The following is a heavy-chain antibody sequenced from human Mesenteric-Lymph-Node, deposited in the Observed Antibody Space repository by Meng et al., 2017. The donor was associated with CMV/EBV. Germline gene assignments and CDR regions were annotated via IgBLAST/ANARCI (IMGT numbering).Heavy chain of an antibody. D-gene: IGHD3-10*01. J-gene: IGHJ4*02. Sequence: GSLRLSCAASGFTFSSYSMNWVRQAPGKGLEWVSSISSSSSYIYYADSVKGRFTISRDSAKNSLYLQMNSLRVEDTAIYYCAKGDYYGSGAFDYWGQGTLVTVSS. V-gene: IGHV3-21*04. CDR2: ISSSSSYI. CDR3: AKGDYYGSGAFDY. CDR1: GFTFSSYS.